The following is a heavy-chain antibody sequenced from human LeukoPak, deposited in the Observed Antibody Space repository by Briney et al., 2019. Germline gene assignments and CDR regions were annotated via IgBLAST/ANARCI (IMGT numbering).Heavy chain of an antibody. CDR1: GFTVSSNY. D-gene: IGHD3-16*02. Sequence: QTGGSLRLSCAASGFTVSSNYMSWVRQAPGKGLEWVSVIYSGGSTYYADSVKGRFTISRDNSKNTLYLQMNSLRAEDTAVYYCAREGGDLWFRPRSGENWFDPWGQGTLVTVSS. CDR2: IYSGGST. V-gene: IGHV3-66*01. J-gene: IGHJ5*02. CDR3: AREGGDLWFRPRSGENWFDP.